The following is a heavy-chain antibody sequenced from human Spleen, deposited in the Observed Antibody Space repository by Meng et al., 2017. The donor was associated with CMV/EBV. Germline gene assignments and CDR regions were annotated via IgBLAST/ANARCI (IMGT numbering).Heavy chain of an antibody. Sequence: GESLKISCAASGFTVSSNYMSWVRQAPGKGLEWLSVIYSGGTTYYADSVKGRFNISRDNSNNMVYMQLNSLRPDDTDMYYCGKERDSLTSYYNRNSYYQAFWFDHWGQGTLVTVSS. CDR2: IYSGGTT. CDR1: GFTVSSNY. J-gene: IGHJ5*02. V-gene: IGHV3-53*05. CDR3: GKERDSLTSYYNRNSYYQAFWFDH. D-gene: IGHD3-10*01.